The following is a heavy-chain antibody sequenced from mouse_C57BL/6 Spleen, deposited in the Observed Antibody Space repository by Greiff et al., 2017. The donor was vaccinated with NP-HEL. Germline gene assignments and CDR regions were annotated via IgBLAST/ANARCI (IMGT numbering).Heavy chain of an antibody. CDR3: ARSEAYGYDVRAMDY. CDR2: IDPEDGET. V-gene: IGHV14-2*01. D-gene: IGHD2-2*01. CDR1: GFNIKDYY. Sequence: EVMLVESGAELVKPGASVKLSCTASGFNIKDYYMHWVKQRTEQGLEWIGRIDPEDGETKYAPKFQGKATITADTSSNTAYLQLSSLTSEDTAVYYCARSEAYGYDVRAMDYWGQGTSVTVSS. J-gene: IGHJ4*01.